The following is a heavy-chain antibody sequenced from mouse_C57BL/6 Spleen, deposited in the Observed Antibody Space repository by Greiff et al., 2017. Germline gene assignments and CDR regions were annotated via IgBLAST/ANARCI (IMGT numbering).Heavy chain of an antibody. CDR1: GYTFTDYY. CDR2: INPNNSGT. CDR3: ARSMVTTEDY. V-gene: IGHV1-26*01. D-gene: IGHD2-2*01. J-gene: IGHJ3*01. Sequence: VQLQQSGPELVKPGASVKISCKASGYTFTDYYMNWVKQSHGKSLEWIGDINPNNSGTSYNQKFKGKATLTVDKSSSTAYMELRSLTSEDSAVYYCARSMVTTEDYWGQGTLVTVSA.